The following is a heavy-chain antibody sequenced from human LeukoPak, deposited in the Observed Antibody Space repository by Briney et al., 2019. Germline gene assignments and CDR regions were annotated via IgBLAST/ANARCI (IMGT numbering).Heavy chain of an antibody. V-gene: IGHV3-74*01. CDR1: GFTFSSYW. Sequence: GGSLRLSCAASGFTFSSYWMHWVRQRPGKGLVWVSRIHLDGRTTNYADSVKGRFTISRDNAKNTLSLEMNSLRPEDMAVYYCARGGSPSDYWGQGTLVSVSS. D-gene: IGHD3-16*01. J-gene: IGHJ4*02. CDR3: ARGGSPSDY. CDR2: IHLDGRTT.